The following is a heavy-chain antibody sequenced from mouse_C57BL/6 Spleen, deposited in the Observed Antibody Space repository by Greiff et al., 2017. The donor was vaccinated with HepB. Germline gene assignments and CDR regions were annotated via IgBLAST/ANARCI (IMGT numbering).Heavy chain of an antibody. CDR2: ISSGGDYI. D-gene: IGHD1-1*01. J-gene: IGHJ3*01. Sequence: DVKLVESGEGLVKPGGSLKLSCAASGFTFSSYAMSWVRQTPEKRLEWVAYISSGGDYIYYADTVKGRFTISRDNARNTLYLQMSSLKSEDTAMYYCTRSPLYGSSYGWFAYWGQGTLVTVSA. CDR3: TRSPLYGSSYGWFAY. CDR1: GFTFSSYA. V-gene: IGHV5-9-1*02.